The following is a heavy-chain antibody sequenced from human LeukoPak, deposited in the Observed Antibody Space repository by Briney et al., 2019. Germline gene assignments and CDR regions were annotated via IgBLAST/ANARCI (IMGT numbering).Heavy chain of an antibody. J-gene: IGHJ4*02. V-gene: IGHV3-21*01. CDR3: ASRCSGGSCYSGHY. Sequence: PGGSLRLSCAASGFTFSSYSMNWVRQAPGKGLEWVSSISSSSSYIYYADSVKGRFTIPRDNAKNSLYLQMNSLRAEDTAVYYCASRCSGGSCYSGHYWGQGTLVTVSS. D-gene: IGHD2-15*01. CDR1: GFTFSSYS. CDR2: ISSSSSYI.